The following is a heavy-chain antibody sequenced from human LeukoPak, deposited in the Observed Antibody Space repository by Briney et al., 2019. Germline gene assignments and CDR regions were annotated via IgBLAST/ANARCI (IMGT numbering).Heavy chain of an antibody. CDR2: ISSSSSLL. J-gene: IGHJ6*03. CDR1: GFTFTSYG. CDR3: ARDYINYCSSTSCYRVFYMDV. V-gene: IGHV3-21*01. Sequence: GGSLRLPCAASGFTFTSYGMSWVRQAPGKGLEWVLSISSSSSLLYYADSVKGRFTISRDNAKNSLYLQMNSLRAEDTAVYYCARDYINYCSSTSCYRVFYMDVWGKGTTVTVSS. D-gene: IGHD2-2*01.